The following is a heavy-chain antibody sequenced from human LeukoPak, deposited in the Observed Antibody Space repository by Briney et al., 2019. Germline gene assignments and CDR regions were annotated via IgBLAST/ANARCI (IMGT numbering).Heavy chain of an antibody. J-gene: IGHJ4*02. CDR1: GFTFSSNG. V-gene: IGHV3-33*01. Sequence: GGSLRLSCAASGFTFSSNGMHWARQAPGKGLEWVAVIWYDGSNKYYADSVKGRFTISRDNSKNTLYLQMNILRAEDTAVYYCARDRDYDYLDYWGQGTLVTVSS. D-gene: IGHD5-12*01. CDR3: ARDRDYDYLDY. CDR2: IWYDGSNK.